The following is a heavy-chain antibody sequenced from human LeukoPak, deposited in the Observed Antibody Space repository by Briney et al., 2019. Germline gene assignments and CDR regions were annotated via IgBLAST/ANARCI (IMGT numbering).Heavy chain of an antibody. D-gene: IGHD3-3*02. CDR2: ISYDGSNK. CDR1: GFTFSSYG. V-gene: IGHV3-30*18. Sequence: GGSLRLSCAASGFTFSSYGMHWVRQAPGKGLEGVAVISYDGSNKYYADSVKGRFTISRDNSKNTLYLQMNSLRAEDTAVYYCAKVVFALDNYYYYGMDVWGQGTTVTVSS. J-gene: IGHJ6*02. CDR3: AKVVFALDNYYYYGMDV.